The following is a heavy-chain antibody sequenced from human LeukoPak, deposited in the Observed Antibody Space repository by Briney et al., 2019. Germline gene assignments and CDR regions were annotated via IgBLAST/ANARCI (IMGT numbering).Heavy chain of an antibody. V-gene: IGHV3-7*03. D-gene: IGHD6-13*01. CDR3: ARGSGGSSWYNWFDP. Sequence: GGSLRLSCAASGFTFSSYWMTWVRQAPGKGLKWVANIKQDGSEKYYVASVKGRFTISRDNAKSSLYLQMNSLRVEDTAVYYCARGSGGSSWYNWFDPWGQGTLVTVSS. CDR1: GFTFSSYW. J-gene: IGHJ5*02. CDR2: IKQDGSEK.